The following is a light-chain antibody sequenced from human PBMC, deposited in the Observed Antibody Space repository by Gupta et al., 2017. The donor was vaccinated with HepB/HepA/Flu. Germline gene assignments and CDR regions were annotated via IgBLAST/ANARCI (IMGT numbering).Light chain of an antibody. CDR3: QQYNSYSRT. V-gene: IGKV1-5*03. CDR2: KAS. Sequence: IHLTQSPSTLSASVGHRVTITCRASQIISSWLTWYQQKPGKAAKLLIYKASSLESGVPSRFSGSGSGTEFTLTISSLQPDDFATYYCQQYNSYSRTFGQGTKVEIK. CDR1: QIISSW. J-gene: IGKJ1*01.